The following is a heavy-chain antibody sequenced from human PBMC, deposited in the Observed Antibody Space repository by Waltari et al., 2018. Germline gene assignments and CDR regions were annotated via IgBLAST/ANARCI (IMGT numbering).Heavy chain of an antibody. CDR2: IYYSGST. CDR3: ARHRYYDFWSGSRDAFDI. CDR1: GGSISSSSYY. J-gene: IGHJ3*02. V-gene: IGHV4-39*07. Sequence: QLQLQESGPGLVKPSETLSLTCTVPGGSISSSSYYCGWIRQPPGKGLEWIGSIYYSGSTYYNPSLKSRVTISVDTSKNQFSLKLSSVTAADTAVYYCARHRYYDFWSGSRDAFDIWGQGTMVTVSS. D-gene: IGHD3-3*01.